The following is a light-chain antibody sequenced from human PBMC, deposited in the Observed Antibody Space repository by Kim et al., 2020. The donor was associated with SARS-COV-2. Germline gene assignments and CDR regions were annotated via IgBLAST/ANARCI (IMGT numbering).Light chain of an antibody. CDR2: AAS. J-gene: IGKJ1*01. CDR3: QNYNGAPWT. Sequence: ASVGDRVTITCRASQGISNYLAWYQQKPGKVPKLLIYAASALQSGVQSRFSGSGSETDFTLTISSLQPEDVATYYCQNYNGAPWTFGQGTKVDIK. CDR1: QGISNY. V-gene: IGKV1-27*01.